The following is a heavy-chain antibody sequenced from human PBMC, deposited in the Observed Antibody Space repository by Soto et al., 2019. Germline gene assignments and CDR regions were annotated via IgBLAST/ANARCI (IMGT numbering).Heavy chain of an antibody. Sequence: QVQLVESGGGVVQPGRSLRLSCAASGVTFSNYAMHWVRQAPGKGLEWVAVIWSDGSKKYYGDSVKGRFTISRDNSKNTLYLQMNSLKVEDTAVYYCARDEEPWGQGTLVIVSS. J-gene: IGHJ5*02. CDR2: IWSDGSKK. CDR1: GVTFSNYA. CDR3: ARDEEP. V-gene: IGHV3-33*01.